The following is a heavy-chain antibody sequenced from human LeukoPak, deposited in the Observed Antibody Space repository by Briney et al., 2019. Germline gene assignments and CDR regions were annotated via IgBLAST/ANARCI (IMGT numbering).Heavy chain of an antibody. CDR3: AKDRTTNWGFRAGFDP. J-gene: IGHJ5*02. CDR1: GGTFSSYA. CDR2: IIPIFGTA. D-gene: IGHD7-27*01. Sequence: SVKVSCKASGGTFSSYAISWVRQAPGQGLEWMGRIIPIFGTANYAQKFQGRVTITTDESTSTAYMELSSLRSEDTAVYYCAKDRTTNWGFRAGFDPWGQGTLVTVSS. V-gene: IGHV1-69*05.